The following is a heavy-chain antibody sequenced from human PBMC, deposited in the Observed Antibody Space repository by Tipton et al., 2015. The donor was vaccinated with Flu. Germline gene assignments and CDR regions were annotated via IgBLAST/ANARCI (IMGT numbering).Heavy chain of an antibody. CDR1: GFTVSSNY. CDR2: IYSDGST. V-gene: IGHV3-53*01. J-gene: IGHJ5*02. CDR3: ARGQGANP. Sequence: SLRLSCAASGFTVSSNYMSWVRQAPGKGLEWVSVIYSDGSTYYIDSVKGRFTISRDNSKNMLSLEVNSLRAEDTAVYYCARGQGANPWGQGTLVTVSS.